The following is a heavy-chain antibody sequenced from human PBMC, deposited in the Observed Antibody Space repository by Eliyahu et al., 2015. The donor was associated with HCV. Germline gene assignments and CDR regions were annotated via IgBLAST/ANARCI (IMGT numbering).Heavy chain of an antibody. J-gene: IGHJ4*02. CDR3: ASRLNYYFDY. CDR2: IXASGDXT. Sequence: EVQLLESGGGLVQPGGSLRLXCAASGLTLNSYAXSWVRQAPGKGXEWVSSIXASGDXTYYGDSVXGRFTISRDISKNTLFLQMNSLRAEDTAVYYCASRLNYYFDYWGQGALVTVSS. CDR1: GLTLNSYA. V-gene: IGHV3-23*01. D-gene: IGHD1-1*01.